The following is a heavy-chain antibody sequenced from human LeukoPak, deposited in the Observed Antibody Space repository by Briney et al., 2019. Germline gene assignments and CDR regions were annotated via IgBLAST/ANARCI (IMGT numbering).Heavy chain of an antibody. J-gene: IGHJ5*02. V-gene: IGHV3-30*02. CDR1: GFTFSSYV. D-gene: IGHD4-23*01. Sequence: GGSLRLSCAASGFTFSSYVMHWVRQAPGKGLERVAFIRYEGNNKNYADSAKGRFTISRDNSKDTLYLQMNSLRAEDTAVYYCAKGDDYGANTRLPKYNWFDPWGQGTLVTVSS. CDR3: AKGDDYGANTRLPKYNWFDP. CDR2: IRYEGNNK.